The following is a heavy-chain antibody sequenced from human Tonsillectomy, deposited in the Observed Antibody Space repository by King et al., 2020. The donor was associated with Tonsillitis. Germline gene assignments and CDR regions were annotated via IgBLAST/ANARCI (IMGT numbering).Heavy chain of an antibody. V-gene: IGHV3-23*04. J-gene: IGHJ6*02. CDR2: ISVSGGST. Sequence: VQLVESGGGLVQPGGSLRLSCAASGFRFRRYAMSWVRQAPGKGLQWVSAISVSGGSTYYADSVKGRFTISRDNSKNTVNVQMNSLRAEDTAVYYCAKDWYYDSSGNYQDGLDVWGQGTTVTVSS. CDR1: GFRFRRYA. D-gene: IGHD3-22*01. CDR3: AKDWYYDSSGNYQDGLDV.